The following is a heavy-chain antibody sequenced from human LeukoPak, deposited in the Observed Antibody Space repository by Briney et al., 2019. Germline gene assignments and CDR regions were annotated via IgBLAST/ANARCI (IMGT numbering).Heavy chain of an antibody. V-gene: IGHV4-39*01. CDR2: IYYAGNT. CDR3: ARLVTAIMNFDF. J-gene: IGHJ4*02. D-gene: IGHD2-21*02. Sequence: KTSETLSLTCIVSGGSLNSPNYYWGWMRQPAGKGLEWIGSIYYAGNTFYNPSLKGRVTISVDTSKNQFSLKLSSVTAADTAVYYCARLVTAIMNFDFWGQGTLVTVSS. CDR1: GGSLNSPNYY.